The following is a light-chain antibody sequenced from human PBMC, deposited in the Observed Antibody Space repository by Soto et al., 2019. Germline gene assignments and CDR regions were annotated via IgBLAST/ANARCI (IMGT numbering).Light chain of an antibody. V-gene: IGKV3-15*01. J-gene: IGKJ5*01. CDR2: GAS. Sequence: EIVRTQSPATLSAPPGERATLSCRASQSVSSNLAWYQQKPGQAPRLLIYGASTRATGIPARFSGSVSGTEFTLTISSRQSEDFAVYYCQQYNNWPSTFGQGTRLEIK. CDR1: QSVSSN. CDR3: QQYNNWPST.